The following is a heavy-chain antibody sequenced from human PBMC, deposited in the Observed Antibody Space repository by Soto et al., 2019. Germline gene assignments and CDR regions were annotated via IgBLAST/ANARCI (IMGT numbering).Heavy chain of an antibody. CDR2: IWYDGSNK. Sequence: QVQLVESGGGVVQPGRSLRLSCAASGFTFSSYGMHWVRQAPGKGLEWVAVIWYDGSNKYYADSVKGRFTISRDNSKNTLYLQMNSLRAEDTAVYYCARHSSGPTYGMDVWGQGPRSPSP. V-gene: IGHV3-33*01. CDR3: ARHSSGPTYGMDV. CDR1: GFTFSSYG. J-gene: IGHJ6*02. D-gene: IGHD3-22*01.